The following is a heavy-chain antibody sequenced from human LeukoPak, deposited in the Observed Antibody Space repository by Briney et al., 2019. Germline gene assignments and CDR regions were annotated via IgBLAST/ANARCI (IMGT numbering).Heavy chain of an antibody. CDR3: ARTQYYYGSGRSSMFDP. CDR2: ISSSGSTI. V-gene: IGHV3-48*03. J-gene: IGHJ5*02. CDR1: GFTFSSYE. D-gene: IGHD3-10*01. Sequence: PGGSLRLSCAASGFTFSSYEMNWVRQAPGKGLEWVSYISSSGSTIYYADSVKGRFTISRDNAKNSLYLQMNSLRAEDTAVYYCARTQYYYGSGRSSMFDPWGQGTLVTVSS.